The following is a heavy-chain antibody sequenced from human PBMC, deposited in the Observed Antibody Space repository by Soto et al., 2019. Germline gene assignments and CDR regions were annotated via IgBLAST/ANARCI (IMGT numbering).Heavy chain of an antibody. CDR3: ARGVGYCSGGSCPPAAFDI. Sequence: SETLSLTCTVSGGSISSGGYYWSWIRHHPGKGLEWIGYIYYSGSTYYNPSLKSRVTISVDTSKNQFSLKLSSVTAADTAVYYCARGVGYCSGGSCPPAAFDIWGQGTMVTVS. CDR1: GGSISSGGYY. CDR2: IYYSGST. D-gene: IGHD2-15*01. J-gene: IGHJ3*02. V-gene: IGHV4-31*03.